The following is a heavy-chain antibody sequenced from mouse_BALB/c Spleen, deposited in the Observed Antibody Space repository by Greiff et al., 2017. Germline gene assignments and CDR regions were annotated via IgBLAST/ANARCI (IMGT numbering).Heavy chain of an antibody. J-gene: IGHJ4*01. CDR2: IWSGGST. Sequence: QVQLKESGPGLVQPSQSLSITCTVSGFSLTSYGVHWVRQSPGKGLEWLGVIWSGGSTDYNAAFISRLSISKDNSKSQVFFKMNSLQANDTAIYYCARKGITTYYYAMDYWGQGTSVTVSS. CDR3: ARKGITTYYYAMDY. CDR1: GFSLTSYG. D-gene: IGHD2-4*01. V-gene: IGHV2-2*02.